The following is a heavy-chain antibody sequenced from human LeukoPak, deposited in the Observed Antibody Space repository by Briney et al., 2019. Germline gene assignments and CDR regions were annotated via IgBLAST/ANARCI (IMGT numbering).Heavy chain of an antibody. V-gene: IGHV4-59*01. D-gene: IGHD2-15*01. Sequence: PSETLSLTCTVSGGSTSDYYWSWIRQPPGKGLEWIGYTYGSGSANYNLPLKSRVTISVDTSKNQVSLTVNSVTTADTAVYYCVRVLTRMGVDDGFDIWGQGTMVTVSS. CDR1: GGSTSDYY. J-gene: IGHJ3*02. CDR2: TYGSGSA. CDR3: VRVLTRMGVDDGFDI.